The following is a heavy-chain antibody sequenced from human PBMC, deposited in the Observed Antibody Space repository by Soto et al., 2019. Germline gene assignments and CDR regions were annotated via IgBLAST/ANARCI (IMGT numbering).Heavy chain of an antibody. CDR3: AIGIAAAAHFDY. CDR2: IYYSGST. Sequence: QVQLQESGPGLVKPSQTLSLTCTVSGGSISSGGYYWSWIRQHPGKGLQWIGYIYYSGSTYYNPSLKSRVTISVDTSKNQFSLKLSSVTAADTAVYYCAIGIAAAAHFDYWGQGTLVTVSS. V-gene: IGHV4-31*03. J-gene: IGHJ4*02. D-gene: IGHD6-13*01. CDR1: GGSISSGGYY.